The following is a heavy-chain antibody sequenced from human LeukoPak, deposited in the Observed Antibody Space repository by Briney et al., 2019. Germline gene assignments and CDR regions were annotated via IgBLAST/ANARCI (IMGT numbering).Heavy chain of an antibody. V-gene: IGHV3-21*01. CDR1: GFTFSSYS. D-gene: IGHD3-22*01. Sequence: GGPLRLSCVASGFTFSSYSMNWVRQTPGKGLEWVSSIRSSSSYMYYADSVKGRFTISRDNAKNSLYLQMNSLRAEDTAVYFCAKGAGGYYDSSGSGFDYWGQGTLVTVSS. CDR3: AKGAGGYYDSSGSGFDY. CDR2: IRSSSSYM. J-gene: IGHJ4*02.